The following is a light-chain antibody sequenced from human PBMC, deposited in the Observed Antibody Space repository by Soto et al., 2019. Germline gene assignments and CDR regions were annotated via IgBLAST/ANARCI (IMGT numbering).Light chain of an antibody. CDR3: ATWDGSLNGWV. CDR1: NSNLGAGYD. J-gene: IGLJ3*02. CDR2: GNR. V-gene: IGLV1-40*01. Sequence: QLVLTQPPSVSGAPGQRVTISCTGNNSNLGAGYDVHWYQQLPGAAPKLVIFGNRNRPSGVPERFSGSKSGTSASLAITGLQAEDEADYYCATWDGSLNGWVFGGGTKLTVL.